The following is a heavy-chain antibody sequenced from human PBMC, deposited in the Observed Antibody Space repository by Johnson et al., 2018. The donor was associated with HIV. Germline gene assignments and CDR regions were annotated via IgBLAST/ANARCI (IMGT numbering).Heavy chain of an antibody. CDR1: AFIFYVYA. J-gene: IGHJ3*02. V-gene: IGHV3-20*04. CDR3: ATISVIPSRVNDAFDI. Sequence: VQLVESGGGVELPVESLRLSCVGSAFIFYVYAMSWVCQVPGTGVEWVCGGDWSGANSRYADSVKGQFTIYRDNSKNTLYLQMNSLRAEDTAVYYCATISVIPSRVNDAFDIWGQGTMVTVSS. D-gene: IGHD3-16*02. CDR2: GDWSGANS.